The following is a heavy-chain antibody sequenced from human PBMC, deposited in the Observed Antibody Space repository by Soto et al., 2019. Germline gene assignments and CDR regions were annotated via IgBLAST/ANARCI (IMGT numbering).Heavy chain of an antibody. CDR1: GGTFSSYT. CDR3: ARGSNAYYYDSSGYPPLWD. D-gene: IGHD3-22*01. Sequence: QVQLVQSGAEVKKPGSSVKVSCKASGGTFSSYTISWVRQAPGQGLEWMGRIIPILGIANYAQKFQGRVTITADKSTSTAYMELSSLRSEDTAVYYCARGSNAYYYDSSGYPPLWDWGQGTLVTVSS. CDR2: IIPILGIA. V-gene: IGHV1-69*02. J-gene: IGHJ4*02.